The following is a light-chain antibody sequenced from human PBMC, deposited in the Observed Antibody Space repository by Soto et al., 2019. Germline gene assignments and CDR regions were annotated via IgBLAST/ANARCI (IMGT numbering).Light chain of an antibody. CDR1: QSLLHSDGKTY. CDR3: MHNKQLPLT. V-gene: IGKV2D-29*01. J-gene: IGKJ3*01. CDR2: EVS. Sequence: IVITQTQLSLSVTPGQPASISCTSSQSLLHSDGKTYLYWYLQRPGQPPQLLMSEVSDRLPGVPDRFSGTGSLTDFTLTISRVEADAVGLYSCMHNKQLPLTFGPGTKV.